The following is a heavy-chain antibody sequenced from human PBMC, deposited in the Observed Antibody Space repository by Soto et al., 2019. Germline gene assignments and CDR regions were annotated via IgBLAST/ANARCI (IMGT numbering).Heavy chain of an antibody. CDR3: ARDLELEPNELQPGN. V-gene: IGHV3-30-3*01. Sequence: GGSLRLSCAASGFTFSSYAMHWVRQAPGKWLEWVAVISYDGSNKYYADSVKGRFTISRDNSKNTLYLQMNSLRAEDTAVYYCARDLELEPNELQPGNWGQGXLVTVYS. D-gene: IGHD1-1*01. J-gene: IGHJ4*02. CDR1: GFTFSSYA. CDR2: ISYDGSNK.